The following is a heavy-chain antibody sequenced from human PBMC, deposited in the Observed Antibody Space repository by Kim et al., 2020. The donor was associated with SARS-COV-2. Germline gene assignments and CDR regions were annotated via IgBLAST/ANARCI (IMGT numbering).Heavy chain of an antibody. CDR3: ARVARYGSGNDVDY. D-gene: IGHD3-10*01. J-gene: IGHJ4*02. V-gene: IGHV4-31*02. Sequence: NPALKSRVTISVDTSKNQFSLKLSSVTAADTAVYYCARVARYGSGNDVDYWGQGTLVTVSS.